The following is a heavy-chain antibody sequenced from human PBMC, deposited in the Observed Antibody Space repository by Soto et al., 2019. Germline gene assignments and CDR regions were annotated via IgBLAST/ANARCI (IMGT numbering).Heavy chain of an antibody. D-gene: IGHD2-21*01. CDR3: TGVVLIDAAWVWFDP. Sequence: EGQVVESGGGLVQPGRSLRLSCTASGFNFRDYAVSWVRQAPGKGLEWVGFIRSKTHGGTTEYAASLRGRFIISRDDSKSIAYLQMISLKIDDTAIYYCTGVVLIDAAWVWFDPRDQGTLVTVSS. CDR1: GFNFRDYA. CDR2: IRSKTHGGTT. V-gene: IGHV3-49*04. J-gene: IGHJ5*02.